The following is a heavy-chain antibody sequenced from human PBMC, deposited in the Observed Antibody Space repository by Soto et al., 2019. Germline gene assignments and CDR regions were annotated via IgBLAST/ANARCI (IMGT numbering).Heavy chain of an antibody. CDR2: ISGSGGST. Sequence: GGSLRLSCAASGFTFSSYAMSWVRQAPGKGLEWVSAISGSGGSTYYADSVKGRFTISRDNSKNTLYLQMNSLRAEDTAVYYCAKVGGSGWYGDYYMDVWGKGTTVTVSS. D-gene: IGHD6-19*01. J-gene: IGHJ6*03. CDR1: GFTFSSYA. V-gene: IGHV3-23*01. CDR3: AKVGGSGWYGDYYMDV.